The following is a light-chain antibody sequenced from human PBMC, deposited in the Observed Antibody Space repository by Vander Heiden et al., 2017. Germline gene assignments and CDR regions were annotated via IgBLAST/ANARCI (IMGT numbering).Light chain of an antibody. CDR2: GNT. J-gene: IGLJ2*01. Sequence: QSVLTQPPSVSGAPGQRVTISCTGNSSNIVADYGVHWYQHLPGTAPTVLIYGNTNRPSGVPDRFSGSKSGTSASLAITGLLTEDEAIYYCQSYDSSVSAWVFGGGTKLSVL. CDR1: SSNIVADYG. CDR3: QSYDSSVSAWV. V-gene: IGLV1-40*01.